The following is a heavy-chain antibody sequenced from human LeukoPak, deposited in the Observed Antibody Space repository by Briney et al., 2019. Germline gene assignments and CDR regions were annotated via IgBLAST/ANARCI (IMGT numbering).Heavy chain of an antibody. CDR2: ISGSGGST. J-gene: IGHJ4*02. Sequence: GGSLRLSCAASGFTFSSYAMSWVRQAPGKGLEWVSAISGSGGSTYYADSVKGRFTISRDNSKNTLYLQMNSLRAEDTAVYYCAKHPLNFVVVPAAIDYWGQGTLVTVSS. D-gene: IGHD2-2*01. CDR1: GFTFSSYA. CDR3: AKHPLNFVVVPAAIDY. V-gene: IGHV3-23*01.